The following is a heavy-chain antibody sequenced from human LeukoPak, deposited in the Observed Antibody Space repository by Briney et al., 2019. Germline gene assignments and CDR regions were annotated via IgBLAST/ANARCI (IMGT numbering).Heavy chain of an antibody. J-gene: IGHJ6*03. CDR2: LYSGGGT. V-gene: IGHV3-66*02. CDR1: GFSVSDSY. CDR3: ARGENYYFHTDV. D-gene: IGHD2/OR15-2a*01. Sequence: GGSLRLSCAASGFSVSDSYMSWVRQAPGKGLEWVSILYSGGGTYYSASVRGRLTIFRDNSKNTLYLQMNTLSAADTAVYFCARGENYYFHTDVWGKGATVTVSS.